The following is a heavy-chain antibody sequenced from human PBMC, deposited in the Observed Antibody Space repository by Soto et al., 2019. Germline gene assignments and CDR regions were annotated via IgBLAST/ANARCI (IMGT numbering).Heavy chain of an antibody. V-gene: IGHV1-69*13. D-gene: IGHD2-21*02. CDR2: IIPIFGTA. J-gene: IGHJ6*02. CDR3: ARATWGCGADSYWDYYSGMDV. CDR1: GGTFSSYA. Sequence: GASVKVSCKASGGTFSSYAISWVRQAPGQGLEWMGGIIPIFGTANYAQKFQGRVTITADESTSTAYMELSSLRSEDTAGYYCARATWGCGADSYWDYYSGMDVWGQGTKVTVSS.